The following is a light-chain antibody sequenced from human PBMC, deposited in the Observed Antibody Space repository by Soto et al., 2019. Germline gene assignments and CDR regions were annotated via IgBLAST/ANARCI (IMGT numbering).Light chain of an antibody. J-gene: IGKJ1*01. CDR3: QQYNSYS. CDR1: QRISTY. CDR2: AAS. V-gene: IGKV1-39*01. Sequence: DIQMTQSPSSLSASVGDRVTITCRAGQRISTYLNWYQQKPGKAPKLLIYAASSLQSGVPSRFSGSGSGTDFTLTISSLQPDDFATYYCQQYNSYSFGQGTKVDI.